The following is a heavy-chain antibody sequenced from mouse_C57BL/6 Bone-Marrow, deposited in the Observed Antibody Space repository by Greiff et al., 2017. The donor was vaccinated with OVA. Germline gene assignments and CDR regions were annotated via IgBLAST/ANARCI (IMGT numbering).Heavy chain of an antibody. CDR2: IYPGSGST. D-gene: IGHD1-1*01. J-gene: IGHJ1*03. Sequence: QVQLKQPGAELVKPGASVKMSCKASGYTFTSYWITWVKQRPGQGLEWIGDIYPGSGSTNYNEKFKSKATLTVDKSSSTAYMQLSSLTSEDSAVYYCARDTTVVPWYFDVWGTGTTVTVSS. CDR3: ARDTTVVPWYFDV. V-gene: IGHV1-55*01. CDR1: GYTFTSYW.